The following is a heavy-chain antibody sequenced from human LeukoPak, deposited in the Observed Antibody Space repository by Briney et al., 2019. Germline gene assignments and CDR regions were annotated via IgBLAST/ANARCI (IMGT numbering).Heavy chain of an antibody. CDR3: ARGTGQYNYGHRGAFDT. D-gene: IGHD5-18*01. CDR1: GYSFPTYW. Sequence: GESLKISCKASGYSFPTYWIGWVRQMPGKGLEWMGIIYPGDSDTRYSPSFQGQVTISADKSISTAYLQWSSLKASDTAMYYCARGTGQYNYGHRGAFDTWGQGTMVTVSS. CDR2: IYPGDSDT. J-gene: IGHJ3*02. V-gene: IGHV5-51*01.